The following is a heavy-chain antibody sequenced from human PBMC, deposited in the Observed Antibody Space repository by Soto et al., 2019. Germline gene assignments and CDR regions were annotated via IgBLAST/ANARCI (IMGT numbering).Heavy chain of an antibody. CDR3: ARDAVKWLQLRGYAFDI. V-gene: IGHV1-3*01. J-gene: IGHJ3*02. D-gene: IGHD5-12*01. CDR2: INAGNGNT. CDR1: GYTFTSYA. Sequence: QVQLVQSGAEVKKPGASVKVSCKASGYTFTSYAMHWVRQAPGQRLEWMGWINAGNGNTKYSQKFQGRVSITRDTSASTAYMELSSLRSEDTAVYYCARDAVKWLQLRGYAFDIWGQGTMVTVSS.